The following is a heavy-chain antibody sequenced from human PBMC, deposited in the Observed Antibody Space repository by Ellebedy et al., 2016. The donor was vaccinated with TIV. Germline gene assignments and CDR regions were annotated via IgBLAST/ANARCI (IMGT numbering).Heavy chain of an antibody. V-gene: IGHV3-21*01. CDR3: WVVAATSREFDY. Sequence: GESLKISCAASGFTFSSYSMNWVRQAPGKGLEWVSSISSSSSYIYYADSVKGRFTISRDNAKNTLYLQMNSLRAEDTAVYYCWVVAATSREFDYWGQGTLVTVSS. CDR2: ISSSSSYI. D-gene: IGHD2-15*01. J-gene: IGHJ4*02. CDR1: GFTFSSYS.